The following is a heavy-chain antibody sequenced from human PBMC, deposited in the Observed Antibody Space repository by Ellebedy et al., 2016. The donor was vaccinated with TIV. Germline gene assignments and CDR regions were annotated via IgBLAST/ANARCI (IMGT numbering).Heavy chain of an antibody. CDR3: ARPWVEMATIGDAFDI. V-gene: IGHV3-23*01. Sequence: GESLKISCAASGFTFSSYAMSWVRQAPGKGLEWVSAISGSGGSTYYADAVKCRFTISRDNSKNTLYLHMKSLRAEDTAVYYCARPWVEMATIGDAFDIWGQGTMVTVSS. CDR1: GFTFSSYA. D-gene: IGHD5-24*01. J-gene: IGHJ3*02. CDR2: ISGSGGST.